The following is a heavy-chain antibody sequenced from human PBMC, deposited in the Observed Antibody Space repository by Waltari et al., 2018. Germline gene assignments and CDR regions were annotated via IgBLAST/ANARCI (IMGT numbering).Heavy chain of an antibody. CDR3: ARAREQNYGFWSGYSFYFDH. D-gene: IGHD3-3*01. CDR2: ISSRDNIR. J-gene: IGHJ4*02. Sequence: QVQLVESGGGLVNPGGSLRLPCAASGFSFCDYHLTRIRQAPGKGLEWIAYISSRDNIRYHADSVMSRFTISRDNAKKSLYLQMKSLRAEDTAVYFCARAREQNYGFWSGYSFYFDHWGQGALVTVSS. CDR1: GFSFCDYH. V-gene: IGHV3-11*01.